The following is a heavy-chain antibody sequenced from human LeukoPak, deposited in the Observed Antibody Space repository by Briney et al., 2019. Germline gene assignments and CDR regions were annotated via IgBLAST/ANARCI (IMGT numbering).Heavy chain of an antibody. Sequence: GGSLRLSCAASGFTFSSYWMSWVRQAPGKGLEWVANIKQDGSEKYYVDSVKGRFTISRDNAKNSLYLQMNSLRAEDTAVYYCARELLDGRYYGSGSSRLDYWGQGTLVTVSS. CDR2: IKQDGSEK. D-gene: IGHD3-10*01. V-gene: IGHV3-7*01. CDR3: ARELLDGRYYGSGSSRLDY. CDR1: GFTFSSYW. J-gene: IGHJ4*02.